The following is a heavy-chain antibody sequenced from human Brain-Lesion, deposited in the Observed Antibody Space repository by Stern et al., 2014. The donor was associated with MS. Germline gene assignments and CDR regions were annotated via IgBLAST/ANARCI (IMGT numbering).Heavy chain of an antibody. CDR3: ARDVGYGDYGTLVLGY. J-gene: IGHJ4*02. Sequence: VHLVESGGGVVQPGGSLRLSCGASGFTFSSYAMHWVGQAPGKGLEWVALICNDGTNKFYADSVKGRFTISRGNSQNTLHLQMNSLRVEDTAVYYCARDVGYGDYGTLVLGYWGQGTLVTVSS. D-gene: IGHD4-17*01. CDR2: ICNDGTNK. CDR1: GFTFSSYA. V-gene: IGHV3-33*01.